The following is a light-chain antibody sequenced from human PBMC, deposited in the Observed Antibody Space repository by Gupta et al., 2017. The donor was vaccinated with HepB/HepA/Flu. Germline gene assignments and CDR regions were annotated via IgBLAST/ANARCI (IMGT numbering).Light chain of an antibody. V-gene: IGLV1-40*01. CDR2: GNS. CDR3: QSYDSSLSGSGV. Sequence: QSVLTQPPSVSGAPGQRVTISCTGSSSNIGAGYDVLWYQQLPGTAPKLLIYGNSNRPFGVPDRFSCSKSGTSASLAITGLQAEDEADYYCQSYDSSLSGSGVFGGGTKLTVL. CDR1: SSNIGAGYD. J-gene: IGLJ2*01.